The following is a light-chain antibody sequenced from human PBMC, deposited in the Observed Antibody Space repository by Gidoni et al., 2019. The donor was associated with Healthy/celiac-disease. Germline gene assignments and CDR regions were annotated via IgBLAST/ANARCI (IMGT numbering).Light chain of an antibody. CDR2: RNN. CDR3: AAWDDSLSGRV. Sequence: SVLTHPPSASGTPGQRVTISCSGSSSNIGSNYVYWYQQLPGTAPKLLIYRNNQRPSGVPDRFSGSKSGTSASLDISGLRSEDEADYYCAAWDDSLSGRVFGGGTKLTVL. V-gene: IGLV1-47*01. J-gene: IGLJ3*02. CDR1: SSNIGSNY.